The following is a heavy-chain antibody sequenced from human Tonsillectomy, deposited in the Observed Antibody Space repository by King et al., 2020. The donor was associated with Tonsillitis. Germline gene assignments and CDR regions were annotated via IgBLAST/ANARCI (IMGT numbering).Heavy chain of an antibody. J-gene: IGHJ6*02. Sequence: VQLVESGGGLVQPGRSLRLSCTASGFTFGDYAVTWVRQAPGKGLEWVSFIKSKSYAETTEYAASVKGRFTISRDDSKSIAYLQMNSLKTDDTAVYYCTCWPNYGMDVWGQGTTVTVSS. CDR3: TCWPNYGMDV. CDR1: GFTFGDYA. CDR2: IKSKSYAETT. V-gene: IGHV3-49*04. D-gene: IGHD2-8*01.